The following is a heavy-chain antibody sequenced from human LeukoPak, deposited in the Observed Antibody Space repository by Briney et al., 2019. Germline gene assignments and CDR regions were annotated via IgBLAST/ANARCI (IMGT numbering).Heavy chain of an antibody. CDR2: ISGSGDSA. D-gene: IGHD2-21*02. V-gene: IGHV3-23*01. Sequence: GGSLRLSCAASEFTFSSYAMNWVRQAPGKGLEWVSGISGSGDSAYYADSVKGRFTISRDNSKNTLYLQMNSLRVEDTALYYCAKGDGINHYHWFDPWGQGTQVTVSP. CDR3: AKGDGINHYHWFDP. CDR1: EFTFSSYA. J-gene: IGHJ5*02.